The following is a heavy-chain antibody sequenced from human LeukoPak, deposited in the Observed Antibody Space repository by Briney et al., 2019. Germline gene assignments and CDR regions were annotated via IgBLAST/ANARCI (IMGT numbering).Heavy chain of an antibody. V-gene: IGHV3-21*01. J-gene: IGHJ4*02. Sequence: GGSLRLSCAASGFTFSSYSMNWVRQAPGKGLEWVSSISSSSSYIYYADSVKDRFTISRDNAKNSLYLQMNSLRAEDTAVYYCARDYYDSSGYSRIFDYWGQGTLVTVSS. CDR1: GFTFSSYS. D-gene: IGHD3-22*01. CDR2: ISSSSSYI. CDR3: ARDYYDSSGYSRIFDY.